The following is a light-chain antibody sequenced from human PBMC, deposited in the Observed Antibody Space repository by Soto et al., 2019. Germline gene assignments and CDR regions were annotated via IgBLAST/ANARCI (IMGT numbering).Light chain of an antibody. J-gene: IGKJ3*01. CDR1: QSISSY. CDR3: QQSYSTLFS. Sequence: DIQMTQSPSSLSASVGDRVTITCRASQSISSYLNWYQQKPGKATKLLIYAAYSLQSGVPSRFSGSGSGSDFTLTISSLQPEDFATYFCQQSYSTLFSFGPGIKVDIK. V-gene: IGKV1-39*01. CDR2: AAY.